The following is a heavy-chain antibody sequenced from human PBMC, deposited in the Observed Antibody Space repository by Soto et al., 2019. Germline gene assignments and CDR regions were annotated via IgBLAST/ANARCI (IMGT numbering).Heavy chain of an antibody. J-gene: IGHJ4*02. CDR1: GFSFSNYA. CDR2: ISGSGVRT. D-gene: IGHD6-13*01. Sequence: PGGSLRLSCIASGFSFSNYAMSWVRQAPGKGLEWVSGISGSGVRTYYADSVKGRFTISRDNSKNTLYLQMNSLRADDTAVHYCAKDDGSRWYVDYWGPGTLVTVSS. CDR3: AKDDGSRWYVDY. V-gene: IGHV3-23*01.